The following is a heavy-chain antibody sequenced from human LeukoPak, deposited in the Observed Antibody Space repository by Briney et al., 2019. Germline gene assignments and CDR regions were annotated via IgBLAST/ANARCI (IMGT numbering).Heavy chain of an antibody. V-gene: IGHV4-31*03. D-gene: IGHD2-2*01. CDR1: GGSISSGGYY. Sequence: SETLSLTCTVSGGSISSGGYYWSWIRQHPGKGLEWIGYIYYSGSTYYNPSLKSRVTISVDTSKNQFSLKLSSVTAADTAVYYCARGGTVVVPAAIFFGFDYWGQGTLVTVSS. CDR2: IYYSGST. J-gene: IGHJ4*02. CDR3: ARGGTVVVPAAIFFGFDY.